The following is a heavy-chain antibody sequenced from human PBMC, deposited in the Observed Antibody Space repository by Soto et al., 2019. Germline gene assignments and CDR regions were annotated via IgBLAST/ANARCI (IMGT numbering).Heavy chain of an antibody. Sequence: QVQLQESGPGLVKPSETLSLTCTVSGGSVSSDHWSWIRQPPGKGLECIGDIYSSGSTNYNPSLKSPVTISLDTSKNQLTLRLRSVTAADTAVYYCARLSGTYYNVGKYYYYYYMDVWGKGSTDTVSS. V-gene: IGHV4-59*02. CDR1: GGSVSSDH. CDR3: ARLSGTYYNVGKYYYYYYMDV. CDR2: IYSSGST. J-gene: IGHJ6*03. D-gene: IGHD3-10*01.